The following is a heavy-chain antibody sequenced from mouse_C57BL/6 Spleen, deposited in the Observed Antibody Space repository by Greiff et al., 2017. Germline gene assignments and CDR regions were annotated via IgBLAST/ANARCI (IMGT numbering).Heavy chain of an antibody. CDR3: ARRIYYGNYVWYFDV. CDR2: ILPGSGST. Sequence: VVEPGASVKLSCKATGYTFTGYWIEWVKQRPGHGLEWIGEILPGSGSTNYNEKFKGKATFTADTSSNTAYMQLSSLTTEDSAIYYCARRIYYGNYVWYFDVWGTGTTVTVSS. CDR1: GYTFTGYW. J-gene: IGHJ1*03. V-gene: IGHV1-9*01. D-gene: IGHD2-1*01.